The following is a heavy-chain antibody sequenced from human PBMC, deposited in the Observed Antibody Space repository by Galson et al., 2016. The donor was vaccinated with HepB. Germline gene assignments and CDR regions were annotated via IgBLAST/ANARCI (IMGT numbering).Heavy chain of an antibody. CDR2: INAGNGNT. J-gene: IGHJ6*02. V-gene: IGHV1-3*01. Sequence: SVKVSCKASGYTFTTYALHWVRQAPGQRLEWMGWINAGNGNTKYSQKFQGRVTITRDTSASTAYMELSRLRSQDTAVYYCARRLSIAAATPDVWGQGTTVTVSS. D-gene: IGHD6-13*01. CDR1: GYTFTTYA. CDR3: ARRLSIAAATPDV.